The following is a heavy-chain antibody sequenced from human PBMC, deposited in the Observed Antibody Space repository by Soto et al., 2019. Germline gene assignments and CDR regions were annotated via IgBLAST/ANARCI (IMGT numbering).Heavy chain of an antibody. CDR3: HGSVAGNYYFDY. D-gene: IGHD6-19*01. CDR1: GFTFGDYA. CDR2: IRSKAYGGTT. V-gene: IGHV3-49*04. J-gene: IGHJ4*02. Sequence: EVQLVESGGGLVQPGRSLRLSCTASGFTFGDYAMSWVRQAPGKGLAWVGFIRSKAYGGTTEYAASVKRRFTISRDDSKSIAYLQMSRLKTEDTAVYYCHGSVAGNYYFDYWGRGTLVTVSS.